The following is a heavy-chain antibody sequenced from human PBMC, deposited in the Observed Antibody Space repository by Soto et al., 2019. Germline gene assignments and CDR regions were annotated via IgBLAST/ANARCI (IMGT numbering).Heavy chain of an antibody. CDR3: ARVDYDFWSGYYPNWFDP. CDR1: GFTFSSYW. Sequence: GGSLRLSCAASGFTFSSYWMHWVRQAPGKGLVWVSRINSDGSSTSYADSVKGRFTISRDNAKNTLYLQMNSLRAEDTAVYYCARVDYDFWSGYYPNWFDPWGQGTLVTVSS. V-gene: IGHV3-74*01. CDR2: INSDGSST. D-gene: IGHD3-3*01. J-gene: IGHJ5*02.